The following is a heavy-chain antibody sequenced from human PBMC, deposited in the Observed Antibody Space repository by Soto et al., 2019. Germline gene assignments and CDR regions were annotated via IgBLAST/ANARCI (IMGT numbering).Heavy chain of an antibody. J-gene: IGHJ4*02. CDR1: GFTFSSYA. D-gene: IGHD1-26*01. Sequence: GGSLRLSCAASGFTFSSYAMHWVRQAPGKGLEWVAVISYDGSNKYYADSAKGRFTISRDNSKNTLYLQMNSLRAEDTAVYYCASSREGYRRQGTLVTVSS. V-gene: IGHV3-30-3*01. CDR3: ASSREGY. CDR2: ISYDGSNK.